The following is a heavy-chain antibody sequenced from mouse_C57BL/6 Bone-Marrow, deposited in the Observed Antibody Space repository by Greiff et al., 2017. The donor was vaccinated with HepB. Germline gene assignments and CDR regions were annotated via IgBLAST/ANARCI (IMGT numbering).Heavy chain of an antibody. Sequence: EVKLMESGGGLVQPGGSMKLSCVASGFTFSNYWMNWVRQSPEKGLEWVAQIRLKSDNYATHYAESVKGRFTISRDDSKSSVYLQMNNLRAEDTGIYYCTGLYSNYAWFAYWGQGTLVTVSA. J-gene: IGHJ3*01. CDR1: GFTFSNYW. CDR3: TGLYSNYAWFAY. V-gene: IGHV6-3*01. D-gene: IGHD2-5*01. CDR2: IRLKSDNYAT.